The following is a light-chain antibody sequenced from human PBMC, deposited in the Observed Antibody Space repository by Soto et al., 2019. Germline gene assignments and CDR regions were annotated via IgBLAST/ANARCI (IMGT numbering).Light chain of an antibody. V-gene: IGLV2-8*01. Sequence: QSALTQPPSASGSLGPSVTISCTGTSSDVGGYNFVSWYQQHPGKALKLMIFEVNKRPSGVSDRFSGSKSGNTASLTVTGLQAEDEADYYCSSYAGTNVVFGGGTKLTVL. CDR3: SSYAGTNVV. CDR1: SSDVGGYNF. J-gene: IGLJ2*01. CDR2: EVN.